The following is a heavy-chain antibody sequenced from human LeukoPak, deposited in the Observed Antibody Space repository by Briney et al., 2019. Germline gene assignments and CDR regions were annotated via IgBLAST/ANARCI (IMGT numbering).Heavy chain of an antibody. Sequence: RPGGSLRLSCTASGSSFSDAWMTWVRQAPGKGLEWVGRIKPIATGGTTEYAAPVKGRFTISRDDPKNTVYLQMNSLESEDTAVYYCTTPPDWGQGTLVTVSS. J-gene: IGHJ4*02. CDR1: GSSFSDAW. CDR3: TTPPD. CDR2: IKPIATGGTT. V-gene: IGHV3-15*01.